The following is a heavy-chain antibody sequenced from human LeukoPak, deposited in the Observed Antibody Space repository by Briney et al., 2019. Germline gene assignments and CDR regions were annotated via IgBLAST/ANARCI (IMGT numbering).Heavy chain of an antibody. CDR1: GFTFSSYA. V-gene: IGHV3-23*01. CDR3: AKESGSPYYFDY. Sequence: PGGSLRLSCAASGFTFSSYAMNWVRQAPGKGLERVSGISGSGSSTYYADSVKGRFTISRDNSKNTLYMQMNSLRAEDTAVYYCAKESGSPYYFDYWGQGTLVTVSS. CDR2: ISGSGSST. J-gene: IGHJ4*02. D-gene: IGHD1-26*01.